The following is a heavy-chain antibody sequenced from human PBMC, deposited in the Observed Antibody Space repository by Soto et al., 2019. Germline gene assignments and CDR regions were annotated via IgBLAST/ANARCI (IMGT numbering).Heavy chain of an antibody. CDR3: ARVPSYHSSGYPHFDF. D-gene: IGHD3-22*01. CDR1: GDSVRSGSNY. CDR2: IFHTGST. Sequence: SETLSLTCTVSGDSVRSGSNYWSWIRQPPGKGLHWIGYIFHTGSTNYNPSLKSRVTMSVDTSKNQFSLKLSSVTAADTAVYYCARVPSYHSSGYPHFDFWGQGALVTVSS. J-gene: IGHJ4*02. V-gene: IGHV4-61*01.